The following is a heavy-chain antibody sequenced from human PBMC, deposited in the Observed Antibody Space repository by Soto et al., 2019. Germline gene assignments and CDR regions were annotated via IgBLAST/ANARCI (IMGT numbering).Heavy chain of an antibody. D-gene: IGHD3-22*01. CDR2: ISNDGSST. J-gene: IGHJ5*02. Sequence: GGSLRLSCAASGFTLNSFFMHLVRQAPGKGLMWVSRISNDGSSTTYADSVKGRFTISRDNARNTLYLQLNSLRADDTAVYFCVRDQDSRGYSVFNLWGQGAQVTVSS. V-gene: IGHV3-74*01. CDR3: VRDQDSRGYSVFNL. CDR1: GFTLNSFF.